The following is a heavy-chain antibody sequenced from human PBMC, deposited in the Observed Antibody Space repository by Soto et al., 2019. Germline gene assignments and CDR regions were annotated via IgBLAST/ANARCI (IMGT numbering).Heavy chain of an antibody. V-gene: IGHV3-23*01. CDR2: ITSSGGNT. Sequence: PGGSLRLSCAASGFTLSNYAMSWVRQAPGKGLEWVSSITSSGGNTYSAGPVKGRFTVSRDNSKSSLYLQLNSLRAEDTAVYFCAKSPGTEVNVYFDYWGQGTLVTVSS. CDR3: AKSPGTEVNVYFDY. CDR1: GFTLSNYA. J-gene: IGHJ4*02.